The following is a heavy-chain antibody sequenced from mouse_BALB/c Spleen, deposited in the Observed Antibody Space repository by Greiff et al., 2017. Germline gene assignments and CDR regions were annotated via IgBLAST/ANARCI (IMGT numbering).Heavy chain of an antibody. CDR2: IRNKANGYTT. Sequence: EVKLMESGGGLVQPGGSLRLSCATSGFTFTDYYMSWVRQPPGKALEWLGFIRNKANGYTTEYSASVKGRFTISRDNSQSILYLQMKTRRAEDSATYYGARDRGGRWAMDYWGQGTSVTVSS. CDR1: GFTFTDYY. D-gene: IGHD1-1*02. J-gene: IGHJ4*01. V-gene: IGHV7-3*02. CDR3: ARDRGGRWAMDY.